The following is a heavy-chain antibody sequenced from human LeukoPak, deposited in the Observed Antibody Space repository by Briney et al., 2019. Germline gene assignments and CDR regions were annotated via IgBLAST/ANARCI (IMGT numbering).Heavy chain of an antibody. J-gene: IGHJ4*02. CDR3: ARDPTVVPAATFDY. CDR1: GFTFSSYS. CDR2: ISSSSSYI. V-gene: IGHV3-21*01. Sequence: GGSLRLSCAASGFTFSSYSMNWVRQAPGEGLEWVSSISSSSSYIYYADSVKGRFTISRDNAKNSLYLQMNSLRAEDTAVYYCARDPTVVPAATFDYWGQGTLVTVSS. D-gene: IGHD2-2*01.